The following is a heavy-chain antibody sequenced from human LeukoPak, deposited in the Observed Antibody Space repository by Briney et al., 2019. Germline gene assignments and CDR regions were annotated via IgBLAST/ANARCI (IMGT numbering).Heavy chain of an antibody. J-gene: IGHJ4*02. CDR2: IYYSGST. V-gene: IGHV4-59*01. D-gene: IGHD3/OR15-3a*01. CDR3: ARMIVGSTVLGFDY. Sequence: PSETLSLTCAVSGGSISSYYWSWIRQPPGKGLEWIGYIYYSGSTSYYPSLKSRVTISVDTSKNQFSLKLSSVTAADTAVYYCARMIVGSTVLGFDYWGQGTLVTVSS. CDR1: GGSISSYY.